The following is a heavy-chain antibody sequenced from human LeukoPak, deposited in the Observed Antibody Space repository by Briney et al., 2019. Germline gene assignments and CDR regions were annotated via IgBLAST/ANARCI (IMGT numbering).Heavy chain of an antibody. Sequence: PGGSLRLSCAVSGVTFTNYGMNWVRQPPGKGLQWVSYISSSSNIIYYADSVKGRFTISRDNAKNSLFLQMNSLRAEDTAVYYCARDFAREFTIDYWGQGTLVTVSS. J-gene: IGHJ4*02. CDR2: ISSSSNII. CDR3: ARDFAREFTIDY. V-gene: IGHV3-48*01. CDR1: GVTFTNYG. D-gene: IGHD3-10*01.